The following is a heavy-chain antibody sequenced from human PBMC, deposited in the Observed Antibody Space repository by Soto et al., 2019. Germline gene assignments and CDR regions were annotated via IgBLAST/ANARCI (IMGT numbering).Heavy chain of an antibody. CDR1: GITFSNYA. Sequence: GGSLRLSCAASGITFSNYALSWVRQAPGKGLEWVSGISGSGRSTYYADSVKGRFTISRDNSKNTLYLQMNSLRAEDTAVYYCARDQIVPGDYWGQGTLVTVSS. V-gene: IGHV3-23*01. D-gene: IGHD1-26*01. CDR2: ISGSGRST. J-gene: IGHJ4*02. CDR3: ARDQIVPGDY.